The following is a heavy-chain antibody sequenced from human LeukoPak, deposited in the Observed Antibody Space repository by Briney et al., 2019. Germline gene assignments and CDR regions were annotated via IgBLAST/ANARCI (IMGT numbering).Heavy chain of an antibody. CDR2: IYYTGTT. CDR3: ARRWVYDKRAFDA. CDR1: GGSISGTYY. D-gene: IGHD3-16*01. Sequence: PSETLSLTCTVSGGSISGTYYWSWIRQPPGKVLEWIGYIYYTGTTDSNPSLKSRVTISLDTSKNQFSLNLSSVTAADTAVYYCARRWVYDKRAFDAWGQGTMVTVSS. J-gene: IGHJ3*01. V-gene: IGHV4-59*08.